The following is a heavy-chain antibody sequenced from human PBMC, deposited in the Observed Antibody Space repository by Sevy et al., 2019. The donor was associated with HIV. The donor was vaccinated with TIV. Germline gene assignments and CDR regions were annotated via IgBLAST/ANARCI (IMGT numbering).Heavy chain of an antibody. D-gene: IGHD1-1*01. J-gene: IGHJ6*02. Sequence: GESLKISCKGSLYSFSNYWIGWVHQMPGKGLEWMGIIYPSDSDTRYSPSFQGQVTISADKSINTAYLQWSSLKASDTAMYYCARGARGTLPAYYYYGMDVWGQGTMVTVSS. CDR2: IYPSDSDT. V-gene: IGHV5-51*07. CDR1: LYSFSNYW. CDR3: ARGARGTLPAYYYYGMDV.